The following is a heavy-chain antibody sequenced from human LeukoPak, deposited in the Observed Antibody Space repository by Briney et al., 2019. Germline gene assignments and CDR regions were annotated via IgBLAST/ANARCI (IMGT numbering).Heavy chain of an antibody. CDR1: GGTFNNSA. CDR2: IMPLFGTA. J-gene: IGHJ4*02. CDR3: ARSGFGIGVDFDY. V-gene: IGHV1-69*05. D-gene: IGHD2-15*01. Sequence: EASVKVSCKTSGGTFNNSAISWVRQAPGQGLEWLGGIMPLFGTAGYAQKFQGRVTITKDESTRTVYLELTSLTSDDTAVYYCARSGFGIGVDFDYWGQGTLVTASS.